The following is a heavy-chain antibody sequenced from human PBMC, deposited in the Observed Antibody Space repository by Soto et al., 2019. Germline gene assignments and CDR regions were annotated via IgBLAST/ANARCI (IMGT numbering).Heavy chain of an antibody. CDR2: TYYSGST. J-gene: IGHJ5*02. CDR3: ASGYDFWSGYYPPPYVYFDP. V-gene: IGHV4-39*01. CDR1: GGSISSMSYY. D-gene: IGHD3-3*01. Sequence: PSETLSLTCIVSGGSISSMSYYWVWIRQPPGMGLEWIGCTYYSGSTSYNPSLKSRVTISVDTSKNQFSLRMSSVTAADTAVYYWASGYDFWSGYYPPPYVYFDPWGQGTLVTVSS.